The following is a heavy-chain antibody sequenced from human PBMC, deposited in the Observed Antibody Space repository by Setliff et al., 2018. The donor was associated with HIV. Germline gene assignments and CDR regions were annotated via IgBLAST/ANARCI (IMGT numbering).Heavy chain of an antibody. CDR2: IDHSGRT. CDR1: GGSISTRYW. Sequence: PSETLSLTCAVSGGSISTRYWWSWVRQTPGKGLEWIGEIDHSGRTTYNSSLRSRVTMSVDASKNHVSLRFTSMTAADTGVYYCARDQRLPGVQPPYWYFDLWGRGTMVTVSS. J-gene: IGHJ2*01. D-gene: IGHD6-25*01. CDR3: ARDQRLPGVQPPYWYFDL. V-gene: IGHV4-4*02.